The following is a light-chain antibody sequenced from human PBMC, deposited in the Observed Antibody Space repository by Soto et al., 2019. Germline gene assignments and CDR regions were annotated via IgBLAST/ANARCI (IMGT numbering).Light chain of an antibody. V-gene: IGLV2-14*01. CDR2: DVT. CDR3: SSYTISSTVV. CDR1: SSDVGRYNY. J-gene: IGLJ2*01. Sequence: QSVLTQPASVSGSPGQSITISCTGTSSDVGRYNYVSWYQQHPGKAPKLMIYDVTNRPSGVSNRFSGSKSGNTASLTISGLQAEDEADYYCSSYTISSTVVFGGGTKLTVL.